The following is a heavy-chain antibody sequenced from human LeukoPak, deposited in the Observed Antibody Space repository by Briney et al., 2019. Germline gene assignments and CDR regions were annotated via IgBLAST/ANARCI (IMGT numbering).Heavy chain of an antibody. CDR1: GGSIRSSYYY. CDR3: ARGGGWSFDY. CDR2: IYDSGST. V-gene: IGHV4-39*07. D-gene: IGHD6-19*01. Sequence: SETLSLTCTVSGGSIRSSYYYWGWIRQPPGKGLEWIGSIYDSGSTNYNPSLKSRVTISVDTSKNQFSLKLSSVTAADTAVYYCARGGGWSFDYWGQGTLVTVSS. J-gene: IGHJ4*02.